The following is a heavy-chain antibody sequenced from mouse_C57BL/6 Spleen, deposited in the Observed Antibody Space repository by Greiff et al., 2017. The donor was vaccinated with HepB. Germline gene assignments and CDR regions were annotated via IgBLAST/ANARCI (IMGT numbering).Heavy chain of an antibody. D-gene: IGHD1-1*01. CDR3: VATVVENFDY. CDR2: IRSKSNNYAT. CDR1: GFSFNTYA. V-gene: IGHV10-1*01. J-gene: IGHJ2*01. Sequence: EVQLVESGGGLVQPKGSLKLSCAASGFSFNTYAMNWVRQAPGKGLEWVARIRSKSNNYATYYADSVKDRFTISRDDSESMLYLQMNNLKTEDTAMYYCVATVVENFDYWGQGTTLTVSS.